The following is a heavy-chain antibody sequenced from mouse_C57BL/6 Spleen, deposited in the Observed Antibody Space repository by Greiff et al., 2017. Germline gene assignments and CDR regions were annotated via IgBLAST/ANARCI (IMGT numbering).Heavy chain of an antibody. J-gene: IGHJ2*01. CDR2: IYPGDGDT. Sequence: QVQLKESGAELVKPGASVKISCKASGYAFSSYWMNWVKQRPGKGLEWIGQIYPGDGDTNYNGKFKGKATLTADKSSSTAYMQLSSLTSEDSAVYFCAREGITTVVSDYGGQGTTLTVSS. D-gene: IGHD1-1*01. CDR1: GYAFSSYW. CDR3: AREGITTVVSDY. V-gene: IGHV1-80*01.